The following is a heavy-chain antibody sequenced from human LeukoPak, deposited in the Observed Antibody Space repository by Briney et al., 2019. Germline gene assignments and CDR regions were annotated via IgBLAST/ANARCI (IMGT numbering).Heavy chain of an antibody. J-gene: IGHJ3*02. V-gene: IGHV3-33*01. CDR2: IWYDGSNK. CDR1: GFTFSSYG. D-gene: IGHD1-26*01. Sequence: GGSLRLSCAASGFTFSSYGMHWVRQAPGKGLEWVAVIWYDGSNKYYADSVKGRFTISRDNSKNTLYLQMNSLRAEDTAVYYCARDGHNLVGATGDDAFDIWGQGTMVTVSS. CDR3: ARDGHNLVGATGDDAFDI.